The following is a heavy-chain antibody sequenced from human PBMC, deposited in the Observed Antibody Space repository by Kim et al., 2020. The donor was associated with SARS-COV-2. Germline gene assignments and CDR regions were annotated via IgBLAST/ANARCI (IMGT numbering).Heavy chain of an antibody. V-gene: IGHV4-59*13. J-gene: IGHJ5*02. D-gene: IGHD6-6*01. Sequence: SETLSLTCTVSGGSISSYYWSWIRQPPGKGLEWIGYIYYSGSTNYNPSLKSRVTISVDTSKNQFSLKLSSVTAADTAVYYCARDRSSSSFYNWFDPWGQG. CDR2: IYYSGST. CDR3: ARDRSSSSFYNWFDP. CDR1: GGSISSYY.